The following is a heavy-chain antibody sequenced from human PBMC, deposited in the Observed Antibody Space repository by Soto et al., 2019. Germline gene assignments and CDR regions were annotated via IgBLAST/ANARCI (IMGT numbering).Heavy chain of an antibody. V-gene: IGHV3-33*01. CDR3: ARGGRYIWGSYRSYYYYYMDV. D-gene: IGHD3-16*02. CDR1: GFTFSSYG. J-gene: IGHJ6*03. CDR2: IWYDGSNK. Sequence: PGGSLRLSCAASGFTFSSYGMHWVRQAPGKGLEWVAVIWYDGSNKYYADSVKGRFTISRDNSKNTLYLQMNSLRAEDTAVYYCARGGRYIWGSYRSYYYYYMDVWGKGTTVTLSS.